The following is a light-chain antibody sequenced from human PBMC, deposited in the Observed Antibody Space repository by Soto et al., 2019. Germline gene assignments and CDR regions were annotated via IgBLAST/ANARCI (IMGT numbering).Light chain of an antibody. CDR2: WAS. J-gene: IGKJ4*01. CDR1: QNNENY. Sequence: DIVMTQSPDSLAVSLGERATINCKSSQNNENYLAWYQQKPGQPPQLIIYWASTRESGVPERFSGSGSGTDFTLTISSLEAEDVAFYWCQQYFDVPFTFGGGTKVDI. V-gene: IGKV4-1*01. CDR3: QQYFDVPFT.